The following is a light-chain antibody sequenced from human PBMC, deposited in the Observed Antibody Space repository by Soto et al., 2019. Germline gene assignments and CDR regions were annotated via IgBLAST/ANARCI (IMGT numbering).Light chain of an antibody. CDR1: QSVSNNY. J-gene: IGKJ5*01. CDR2: GAS. V-gene: IGKV3-20*01. CDR3: QQYGRSVPIT. Sequence: EIVLTQSPGTLSLSPGERATLSFRASQSVSNNYLAWYQPKPGQAPRLLIFGASSRATGIPDRFSGSGSGTDFTLTINRLEPEDFAVYYCQQYGRSVPITFGQGTRLEIK.